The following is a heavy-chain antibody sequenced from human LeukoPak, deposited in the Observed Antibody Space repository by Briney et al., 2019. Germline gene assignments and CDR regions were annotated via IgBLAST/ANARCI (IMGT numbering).Heavy chain of an antibody. Sequence: SETLSLTCTVSGGSISSYYWSWIRQPPGKGLEWIGYIYYSGSTNYNPSLKSRVTISVDTSKNQFSLKLSSVTAADTAVYYCARVSRDDAFDIWGQGTMVTVSS. CDR3: ARVSRDDAFDI. CDR1: GGSISSYY. CDR2: IYYSGST. J-gene: IGHJ3*02. D-gene: IGHD6-13*01. V-gene: IGHV4-59*08.